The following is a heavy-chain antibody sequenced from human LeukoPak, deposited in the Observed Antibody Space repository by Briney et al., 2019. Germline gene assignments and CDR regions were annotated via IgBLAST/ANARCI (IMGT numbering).Heavy chain of an antibody. D-gene: IGHD6-19*01. J-gene: IGHJ5*02. V-gene: IGHV3-30*02. CDR2: IRYDGSTK. CDR1: GFTFSTYG. CDR3: AKDLGIAVIGSFDP. Sequence: PGGSLRLSFAASGFTFSTYGMHWVRQAPGKGLEWVTFIRYDGSTKYYADSVKGRFTISRDNSKNTLFLQMNSLRVEDTAVYYCAKDLGIAVIGSFDPWGQGTLVTVSS.